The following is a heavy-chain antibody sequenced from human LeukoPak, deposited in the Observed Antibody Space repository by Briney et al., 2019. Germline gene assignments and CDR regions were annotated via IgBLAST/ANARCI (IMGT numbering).Heavy chain of an antibody. J-gene: IGHJ4*02. CDR3: AKVVAATLIDY. Sequence: SGPTLVKPTQTLTLTCSFSGFSLTTSGVGVGWIRQPPGKALEWLALIYWDDDKRYSPSLKSRLTITKDTSKNQVVLSMTNMDPVDTATYYCAKVVAATLIDYWGQGTLVTVSS. V-gene: IGHV2-5*02. CDR1: GFSLTTSGVG. D-gene: IGHD2-15*01. CDR2: IYWDDDK.